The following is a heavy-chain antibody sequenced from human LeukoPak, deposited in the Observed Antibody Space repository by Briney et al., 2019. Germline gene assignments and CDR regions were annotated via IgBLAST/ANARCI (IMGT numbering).Heavy chain of an antibody. CDR2: INPNSGGT. J-gene: IGHJ6*03. D-gene: IGHD2-2*01. CDR3: ARVVVVPAATIYYYYMDV. V-gene: IGHV1-2*02. CDR1: GYTFTGYY. Sequence: ASVKVSCKASGYTFTGYYMHWVRQAPGQGLEWMGWINPNSGGTNYAQKFQGRVTITRNTSISTAYMELSSLRSEDTAVYYCARVVVVPAATIYYYYMDVWGKGTTVTVSS.